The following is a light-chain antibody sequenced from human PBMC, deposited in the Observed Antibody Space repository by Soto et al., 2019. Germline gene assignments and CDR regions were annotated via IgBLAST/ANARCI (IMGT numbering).Light chain of an antibody. CDR3: QQANSFPLT. V-gene: IGKV1-12*01. J-gene: IGKJ4*01. CDR2: AAS. Sequence: DIQMTQSPSTLSASVGDRVTITCRASQSISNRLAWYHQKPGKTPNLLIYAASSLQSGVPSRFSGSGSGTDFTLTISSLQPEDFAIYYCQQANSFPLTFGGGTKVDIK. CDR1: QSISNR.